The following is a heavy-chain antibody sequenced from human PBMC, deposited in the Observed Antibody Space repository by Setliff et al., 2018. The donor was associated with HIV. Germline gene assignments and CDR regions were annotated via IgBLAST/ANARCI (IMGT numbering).Heavy chain of an antibody. V-gene: IGHV3-48*01. CDR1: GFTFSSYS. Sequence: PGGSLRLSCAASGFTFSSYSMNWVRQAPGKGLEWVSYISSSSSTIYYADSVKGRFTISRDNAKNSLYLQMNILRAEDTAVYYCARILDMSSRTRTLYHAMDVWGRGTTVTVS. D-gene: IGHD3-10*01. J-gene: IGHJ6*02. CDR3: ARILDMSSRTRTLYHAMDV. CDR2: ISSSSSTI.